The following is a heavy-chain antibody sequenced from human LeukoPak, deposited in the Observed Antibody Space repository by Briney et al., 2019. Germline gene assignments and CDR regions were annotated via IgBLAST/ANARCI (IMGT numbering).Heavy chain of an antibody. CDR1: GVSLSSYY. J-gene: IGHJ5*02. CDR3: ARLAALSRSDSTET. D-gene: IGHD6-25*01. CDR2: IFYSGNT. Sequence: SETLSLTCTVSGVSLSSYYWSWIRQPPGKGLEWIGHIFYSGNTIYNTSLTSRVTISADTPKNHFSLRLRSVTAADTAVYYCARLAALSRSDSTETSGERTLGTVSS. V-gene: IGHV4-59*08.